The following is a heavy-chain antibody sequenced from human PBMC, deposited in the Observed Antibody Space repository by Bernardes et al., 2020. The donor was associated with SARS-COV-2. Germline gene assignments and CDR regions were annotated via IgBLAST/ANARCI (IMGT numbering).Heavy chain of an antibody. CDR2: ISFSGSNT. J-gene: IGHJ5*02. V-gene: IGHV3-23*01. CDR1: GFTFRSSV. CDR3: AQRPYSSSSLPWFGP. Sequence: GGSLRLSCAASGFTFRSSVMSWVRQAPGKGLEWVSSISFSGSNTYYADSVKGRFTISRDSSNNTLYLQMNSLRAEDTAIYFCAQRPYSSSSLPWFGPWGQGTLVTVSS. D-gene: IGHD6-6*01.